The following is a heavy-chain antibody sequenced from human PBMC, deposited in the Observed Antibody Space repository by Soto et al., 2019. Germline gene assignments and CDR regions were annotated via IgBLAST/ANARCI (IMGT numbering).Heavy chain of an antibody. CDR3: AKEAGRYCSSTSCYWNWFDP. Sequence: GGSLRLSCAASGFTFSSYGMHWVRQAPGKGLEWVAVISYDGSNKYYADSVKGRFTISRDNSKNTLYLQMNSLGAEDTAVYYCAKEAGRYCSSTSCYWNWFDPWGQGTLVTVSS. J-gene: IGHJ5*02. CDR1: GFTFSSYG. D-gene: IGHD2-2*01. V-gene: IGHV3-30*18. CDR2: ISYDGSNK.